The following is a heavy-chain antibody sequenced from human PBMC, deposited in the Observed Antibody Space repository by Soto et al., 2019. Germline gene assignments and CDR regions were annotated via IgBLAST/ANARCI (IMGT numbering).Heavy chain of an antibody. CDR3: ARDSKSSSPRGGAFDI. D-gene: IGHD6-6*01. J-gene: IGHJ3*02. CDR1: GGSISSGGYY. V-gene: IGHV4-31*03. CDR2: IYYSGST. Sequence: PSETLSLTCTVSGGSISSGGYYWSWIRQHPWKGLEWIGYIYYSGSTYYNPSLKSRVTISVDTSKNQFSLKLSSVTAADTAVYYCARDSKSSSPRGGAFDIWGQGXMVTV.